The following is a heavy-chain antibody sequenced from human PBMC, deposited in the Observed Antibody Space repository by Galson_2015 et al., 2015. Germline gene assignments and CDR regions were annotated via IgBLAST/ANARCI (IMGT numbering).Heavy chain of an antibody. V-gene: IGHV2-70*01. Sequence: PALVKPTQTLTLTCTFSGFSLSTSGMCVSWIRQPPGKALEWLALIDWDDDKYYSTSLKTRLTISKDTSKNQVVLTMTNMDPVDTATYYCARIRVNYYYGSGSYHDFDYWGQGTLVTVSS. CDR3: ARIRVNYYYGSGSYHDFDY. CDR2: IDWDDDK. D-gene: IGHD3-10*01. J-gene: IGHJ4*02. CDR1: GFSLSTSGMC.